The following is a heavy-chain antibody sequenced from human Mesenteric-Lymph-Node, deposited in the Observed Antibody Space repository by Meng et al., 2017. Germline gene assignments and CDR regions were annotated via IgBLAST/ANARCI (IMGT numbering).Heavy chain of an antibody. Sequence: ASVKVSCKASGYTFTSYYMHWVRQAPGQGLEWMGIINPSGGSTSYAQKFQGRVTMTRDTSTSTVYMELSSLRSEDTAVYYCTREYSSGWYFSRYFDYWGQGTLVTVSS. V-gene: IGHV1-46*01. D-gene: IGHD6-19*01. CDR3: TREYSSGWYFSRYFDY. CDR2: INPSGGST. CDR1: GYTFTSYY. J-gene: IGHJ4*02.